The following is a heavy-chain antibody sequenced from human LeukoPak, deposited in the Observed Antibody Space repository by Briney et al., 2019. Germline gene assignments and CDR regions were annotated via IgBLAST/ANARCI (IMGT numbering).Heavy chain of an antibody. CDR3: AKDITMIVVVPAIFHYGMDV. J-gene: IGHJ6*02. D-gene: IGHD3-22*01. CDR1: GFTFSSYA. Sequence: GGSLRLSCAASGFTFSSYAMHWVRQAPGKGLEWVAVISYDGSNKYYADSVKGRFTISRDNSKNTLYLQMNSLRAEDTAVYYCAKDITMIVVVPAIFHYGMDVWGQGTTVTVSS. V-gene: IGHV3-30*18. CDR2: ISYDGSNK.